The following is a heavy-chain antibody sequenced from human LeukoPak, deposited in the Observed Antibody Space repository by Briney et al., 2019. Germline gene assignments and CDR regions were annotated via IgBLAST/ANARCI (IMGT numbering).Heavy chain of an antibody. CDR2: ISSSGSTI. D-gene: IGHD4-17*01. Sequence: GGSLRLSCAASGFTFSSYGMHWVRQAPGKGLEWVSYISSSGSTIYYADSVKGRFTISRDNAKNSLYLQMNSLRAEDTAVYYCARVGYGDIFVDYWGQGTLVTVSS. CDR3: ARVGYGDIFVDY. CDR1: GFTFSSYG. J-gene: IGHJ4*02. V-gene: IGHV3-48*04.